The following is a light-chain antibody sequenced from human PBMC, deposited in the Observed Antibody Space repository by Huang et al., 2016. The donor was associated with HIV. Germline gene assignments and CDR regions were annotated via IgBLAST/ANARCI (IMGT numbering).Light chain of an antibody. V-gene: IGKV1-39*01. Sequence: DIQMTQSPSSLSESVGDRVTITCRESQSISSHLNWYQQKPGKAPKHLIDAASSLQSVVPARVSGSGSGTDFTLTISRLQPEDFATYYCQQSYSTPYTFGEGTKLEIK. CDR2: AAS. J-gene: IGKJ2*01. CDR1: QSISSH. CDR3: QQSYSTPYT.